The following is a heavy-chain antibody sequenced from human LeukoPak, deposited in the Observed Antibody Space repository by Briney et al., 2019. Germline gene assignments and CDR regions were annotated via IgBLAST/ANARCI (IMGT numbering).Heavy chain of an antibody. D-gene: IGHD6-13*01. CDR1: GGSISSYY. CDR3: ARASLPPGIAAVGDP. J-gene: IGHJ5*02. Sequence: SETLSLTCTVSGGSISSYYWSWIRQPPGKGLEWIGYIYYSGSTNYNPSLKSRVTISVDTSKNQFSLKLSSVTAADTAVYYCARASLPPGIAAVGDPWGQGTLVTVSS. CDR2: IYYSGST. V-gene: IGHV4-59*01.